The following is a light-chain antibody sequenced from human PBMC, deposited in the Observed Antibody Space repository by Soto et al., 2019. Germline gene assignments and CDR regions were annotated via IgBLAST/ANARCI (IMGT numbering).Light chain of an antibody. V-gene: IGLV1-44*01. CDR3: AAWDVSFVV. CDR1: SSNIGTNT. Sequence: QSVLTQPPSASGTPGQGITISCSGGSSNIGTNTVTWYQQLPGTAPRLLIYSDNQRPSGVPDRFSGSKSGTSASLAISGLQSEVEADYYCAAWDVSFVVFGGGTKLTVL. J-gene: IGLJ2*01. CDR2: SDN.